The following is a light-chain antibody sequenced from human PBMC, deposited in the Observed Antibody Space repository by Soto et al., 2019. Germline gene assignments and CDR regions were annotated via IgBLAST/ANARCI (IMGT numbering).Light chain of an antibody. CDR2: GAS. V-gene: IGKV3-15*01. CDR1: QSVSSN. J-gene: IGKJ1*01. CDR3: QHYNTWLPVWT. Sequence: GMTKSAAALSVSKEERATLSCRSSQSVSSNLAWYQQKPGQAPRLLIYGASTRATGIPARFSGSGSGTECTRTISSLQSEDFALYYCQHYNTWLPVWTFAQGTKVDIK.